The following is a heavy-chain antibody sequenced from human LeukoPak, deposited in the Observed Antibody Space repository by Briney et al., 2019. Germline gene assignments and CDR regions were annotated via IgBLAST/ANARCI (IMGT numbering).Heavy chain of an antibody. Sequence: PGGSLRLSCAASGFTFSSYAMSWVRQAPGKGLEWVSAISGSGGSTYYADSVKGRFTISRDNSKNTLYLQMNSLRAEDTAVYYCAKGETYRAPSRRYFDYWGQGTLVTVSS. V-gene: IGHV3-23*01. D-gene: IGHD1-26*01. CDR1: GFTFSSYA. J-gene: IGHJ4*02. CDR3: AKGETYRAPSRRYFDY. CDR2: ISGSGGST.